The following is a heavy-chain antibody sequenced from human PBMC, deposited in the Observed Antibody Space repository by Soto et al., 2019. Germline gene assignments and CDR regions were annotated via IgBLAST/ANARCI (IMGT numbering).Heavy chain of an antibody. D-gene: IGHD6-6*01. CDR3: AKGGGASVAARAAANCFDY. Sequence: PGGSLRLSCAASGFTFSSYAMSWVRQAPGKGLEWVSAVSGSGDSTYYADSVKGRFTISRDNSKNTLYLQMNSLRAEDTALYYCAKGGGASVAARAAANCFDYWGQGTLVTVSS. CDR1: GFTFSSYA. V-gene: IGHV3-23*01. CDR2: VSGSGDST. J-gene: IGHJ4*02.